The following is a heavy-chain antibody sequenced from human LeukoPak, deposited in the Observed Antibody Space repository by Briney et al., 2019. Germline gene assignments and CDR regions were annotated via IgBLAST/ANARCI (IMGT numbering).Heavy chain of an antibody. J-gene: IGHJ5*02. D-gene: IGHD3-10*01. CDR2: IYTSGST. V-gene: IGHV4-61*02. CDR1: GGSISSGSYY. CDR3: ARCYYGSGSHCWFDP. Sequence: SETLSLTCTVSGGSISSGSYYWSWIRQPAGKGLEWIGRIYTSGSTNYNPSLKSRVTISVDTSKNQFSLKLSSVTAADTAVYYCARCYYGSGSHCWFDPWGQGTLVTVSS.